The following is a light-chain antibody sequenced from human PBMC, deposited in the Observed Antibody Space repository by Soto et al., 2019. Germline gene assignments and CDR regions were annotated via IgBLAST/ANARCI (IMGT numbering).Light chain of an antibody. CDR1: SSNIGLND. Sequence: QSVLTQPPSASGTPGQTVTISCSGSSSNIGLNDVHWYRQLSGTAPQILIYDTNQQATGVPDRLSGSRSGTSASLAIHGLQSEDEADYHCAAGDDRLNGPVFGGGTKLTVL. CDR2: DTN. CDR3: AAGDDRLNGPV. J-gene: IGLJ2*01. V-gene: IGLV1-44*01.